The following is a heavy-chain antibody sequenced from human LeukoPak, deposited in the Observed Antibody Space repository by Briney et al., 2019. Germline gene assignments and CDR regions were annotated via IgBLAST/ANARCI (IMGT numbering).Heavy chain of an antibody. CDR1: GYTFTGYY. CDR3: ARGGRIVATIFISVGYYMDV. J-gene: IGHJ6*03. D-gene: IGHD5-12*01. CDR2: VNPNSGGT. V-gene: IGHV1-2*02. Sequence: ASVKVSCKASGYTFTGYYMHWVRQAPGQGLEWMGWVNPNSGGTNYAQKFQGRVTMTRNTSISTAYMELSSLRSEDTAVYYCARGGRIVATIFISVGYYMDVWGKGTTVTISS.